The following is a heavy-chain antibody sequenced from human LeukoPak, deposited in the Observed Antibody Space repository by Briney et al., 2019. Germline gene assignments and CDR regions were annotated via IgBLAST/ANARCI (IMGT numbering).Heavy chain of an antibody. CDR2: IYSGGST. V-gene: IGHV3-53*01. D-gene: IGHD1-26*01. CDR1: GFTVSSNY. Sequence: PGGSLRLSCAASGFTVSSNYMSWVPQAPGKGLEWVSVIYSGGSTYYADSVKGRFTISRDNSKNTLYLQMNSLRAEDTAVHYCARFGQWELPDTFDIWGQGTMVTVSS. J-gene: IGHJ3*02. CDR3: ARFGQWELPDTFDI.